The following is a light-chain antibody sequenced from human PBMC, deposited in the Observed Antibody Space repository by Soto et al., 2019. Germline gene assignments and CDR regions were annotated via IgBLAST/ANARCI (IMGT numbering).Light chain of an antibody. CDR2: KAS. CDR3: QQYNSYSWT. J-gene: IGKJ1*01. CDR1: QTISSW. Sequence: DIQMTQSPSTLSGSVGDRVTITCRASQTISSWLAWYQQKPGEAPKLLIYKASTLKSGVPSRFSGSGSGTEFTLTISSLQPDDFATYYCQQYNSYSWTFGQGTKVDIK. V-gene: IGKV1-5*03.